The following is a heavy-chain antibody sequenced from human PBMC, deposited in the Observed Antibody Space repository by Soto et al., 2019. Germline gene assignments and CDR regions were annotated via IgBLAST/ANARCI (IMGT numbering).Heavy chain of an antibody. CDR2: ISRSGNT. Sequence: LYLTSTVSGGSISSNTGWSWVRQPPGQGLEWIGDISRSGNTNYKASLKSRVTISIDKSKTQFSLKLTSVTAADTAVYYWARGCSGGSCYPLMDIWGQGPTVSVS. D-gene: IGHD2-15*01. V-gene: IGHV4-4*02. CDR1: GGSISSNTG. CDR3: ARGCSGGSCYPLMDI. J-gene: IGHJ6*02.